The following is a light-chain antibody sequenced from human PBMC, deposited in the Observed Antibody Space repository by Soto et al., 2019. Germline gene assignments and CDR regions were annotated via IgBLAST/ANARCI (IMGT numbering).Light chain of an antibody. CDR1: SSDVGGYNY. V-gene: IGLV2-8*01. CDR2: EVN. J-gene: IGLJ1*01. CDR3: SSYTSSSTRGV. Sequence: QSVLTQPPSASGSPGQSVAISCTGTSSDVGGYNYVSWYQQHPGKAPKLMIYEVNKRPSGVPDRFSGSKSGNTASLTVSGLQAEDEADYYCSSYTSSSTRGVFGTGTKLTVL.